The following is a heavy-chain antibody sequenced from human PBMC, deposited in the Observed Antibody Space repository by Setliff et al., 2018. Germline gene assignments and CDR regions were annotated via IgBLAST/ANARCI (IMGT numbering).Heavy chain of an antibody. CDR1: GYSFTNYG. CDR2: NSV. D-gene: IGHD1-26*01. CDR3: ARSPPNRGVGQGHHMDV. V-gene: IGHV1-18*01. J-gene: IGHJ6*03. Sequence: ASVKVSCKTSGYSFTNYGINWVRQAPGQGLEWMGWNSVYAREFQGRVTMTIDTPTSTAYMELRSLRSDDTALYYCARSPPNRGVGQGHHMDVWGKGTSVTVSS.